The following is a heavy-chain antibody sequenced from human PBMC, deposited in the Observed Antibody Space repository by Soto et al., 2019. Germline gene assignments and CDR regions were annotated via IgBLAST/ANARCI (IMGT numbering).Heavy chain of an antibody. V-gene: IGHV3-33*01. D-gene: IGHD6-13*01. CDR1: GFTFSSYG. CDR2: IWYDGSNK. J-gene: IGHJ4*02. Sequence: GGSLRLSCAASGFTFSSYGMHWVRQAPGKGLEWVAVIWYDGSNKYYADSVKGRFTISRDNSKNTLYLQMNSLRAEDTAVYYCARPFKFSSSWPFDYWGQGTLVTVSS. CDR3: ARPFKFSSSWPFDY.